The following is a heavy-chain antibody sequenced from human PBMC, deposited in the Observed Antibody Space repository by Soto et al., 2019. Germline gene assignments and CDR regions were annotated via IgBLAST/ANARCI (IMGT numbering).Heavy chain of an antibody. V-gene: IGHV3-30*18. CDR1: GFTFSSYG. CDR3: AKENKFDWLPDDAFDI. J-gene: IGHJ3*02. D-gene: IGHD3-9*01. CDR2: ISYDGSNK. Sequence: QVQLVESGGGVVQPGRSLRLSCAASGFTFSSYGMHWVRQAPGKGLEWVAVISYDGSNKYYADYVKGRFTISRDNSKNTLYLQMNSLRAEDTAVYYCAKENKFDWLPDDAFDIWGQGTMVTVSS.